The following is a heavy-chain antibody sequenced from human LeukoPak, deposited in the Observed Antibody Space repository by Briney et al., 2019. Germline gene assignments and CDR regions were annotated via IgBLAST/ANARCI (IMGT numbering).Heavy chain of an antibody. J-gene: IGHJ6*03. V-gene: IGHV3-21*01. D-gene: IGHD1-26*01. CDR1: GFTFSSYS. CDR3: ARDDSGSHPLYYMDV. CDR2: ISSSSSSYI. Sequence: PGGSLRLSCAASGFTFSSYSMNWVRQAPGKGLEWVSSISSSSSSYIYYADSVKGRFTISRDNAKNSLYLQMNSLRAEDTAVYYCARDDSGSHPLYYMDVWGKGTTVTVSS.